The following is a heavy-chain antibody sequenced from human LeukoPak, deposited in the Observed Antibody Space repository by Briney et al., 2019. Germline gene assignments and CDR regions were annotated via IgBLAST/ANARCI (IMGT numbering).Heavy chain of an antibody. CDR1: GFTFSSYG. Sequence: GGSLRLSCAASGFTFSSYGMHWVRQAPGKGLEWVAVIWYDGSNKYYADSVKGRFTISRDNSKNTLYLQMNSLRAEDTAVYYCATQLRYFDWLPLGYWGQGTQVTVSS. CDR3: ATQLRYFDWLPLGY. CDR2: IWYDGSNK. V-gene: IGHV3-33*01. J-gene: IGHJ4*02. D-gene: IGHD3-9*01.